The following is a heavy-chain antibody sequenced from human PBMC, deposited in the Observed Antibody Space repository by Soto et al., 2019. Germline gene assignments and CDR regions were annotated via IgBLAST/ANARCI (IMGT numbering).Heavy chain of an antibody. V-gene: IGHV1-46*02. D-gene: IGHD2-21*02. CDR3: ARGGHIAVVTASFDY. CDR2: IHPSGGGT. Sequence: ASVKVSCKPSGYTFNTYYLHWLRQAPGQALEWMGVIHPSGGGTTYAQKFLGRVTVTRDTSTTTVFMELSSLRSDDTAVYYCARGGHIAVVTASFDYWGPG. J-gene: IGHJ4*02. CDR1: GYTFNTYY.